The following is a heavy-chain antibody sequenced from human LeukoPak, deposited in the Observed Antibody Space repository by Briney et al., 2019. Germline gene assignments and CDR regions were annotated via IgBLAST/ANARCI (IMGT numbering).Heavy chain of an antibody. CDR3: ARDQGITMIVVVMSGMDV. V-gene: IGHV1-18*01. D-gene: IGHD3-22*01. CDR2: INANNGNT. CDR1: GYAFTSYG. J-gene: IGHJ6*04. Sequence: ASVKVSCKASGYAFTSYGISWVRQAPGQGLEWMGWINANNGNTNYAQKLQGRGTMTTDTSTSTAYMELRSLRSDDTAVYYCARDQGITMIVVVMSGMDVWGKGTTVTISS.